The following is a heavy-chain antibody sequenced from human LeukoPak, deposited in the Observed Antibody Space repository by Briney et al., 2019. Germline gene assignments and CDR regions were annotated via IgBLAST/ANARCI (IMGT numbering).Heavy chain of an antibody. V-gene: IGHV3-21*01. CDR3: ARVRGFLEDPN. CDR2: ISSSSSYI. CDR1: GFTFSSYS. Sequence: PGGSLRLSCAASGFTFSSYSMNWVRQAPGKGLEWVSSISSSSSYIYYADSVKGRFTISRDNAKDSLYLQMNSLRAEDTAVYYCARVRGFLEDPNWGQGTLVTVSS. J-gene: IGHJ1*01. D-gene: IGHD3-3*01.